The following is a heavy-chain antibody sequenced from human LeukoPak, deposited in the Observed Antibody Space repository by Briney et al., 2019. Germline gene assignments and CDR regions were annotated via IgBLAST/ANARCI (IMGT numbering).Heavy chain of an antibody. J-gene: IGHJ4*02. V-gene: IGHV3-66*01. CDR2: IYSGGNT. CDR1: GFTVSDNR. Sequence: GGSLRLSCAVSGFTVSDNRMSWVRQAPGKGLEWVPTIYSGGNTFYADSVKGRFTISRDNSKNTLYFQMNSLRAEDTAVYYCATGRDAYKSGCWGQGTLVTVSS. D-gene: IGHD5-24*01. CDR3: ATGRDAYKSGC.